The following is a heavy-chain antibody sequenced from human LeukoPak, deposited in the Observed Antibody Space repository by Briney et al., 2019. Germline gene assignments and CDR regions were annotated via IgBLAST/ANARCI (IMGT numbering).Heavy chain of an antibody. D-gene: IGHD3-10*01. Sequence: PGEALKISWKGSGYSFTSYWIGWVRQMPGKGLEWMGIIYPGESDHRYSPSCQGQITISADKSISTAYLQWSSLKASDTAMYYCARPRPFPYYYGSGSYQDDAFDIWGQGRMVTVS. J-gene: IGHJ3*02. CDR2: IYPGESDH. CDR1: GYSFTSYW. CDR3: ARPRPFPYYYGSGSYQDDAFDI. V-gene: IGHV5-51*01.